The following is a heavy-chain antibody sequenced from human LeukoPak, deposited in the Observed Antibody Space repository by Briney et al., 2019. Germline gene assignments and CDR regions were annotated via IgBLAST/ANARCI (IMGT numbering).Heavy chain of an antibody. CDR3: ARGDSSGYSSDYYYSMDV. CDR2: INPNSGGT. D-gene: IGHD3-22*01. V-gene: IGHV1-2*02. Sequence: ASVKVSCKASGYTFTGYYMHWVRQAPGQGLEWMGWINPNSGGTNYAQKFQGRVTMTRDTSISTAYMELSRLRSDDTAVYYCARGDSSGYSSDYYYSMDVWGQGTTVTVSS. CDR1: GYTFTGYY. J-gene: IGHJ6*02.